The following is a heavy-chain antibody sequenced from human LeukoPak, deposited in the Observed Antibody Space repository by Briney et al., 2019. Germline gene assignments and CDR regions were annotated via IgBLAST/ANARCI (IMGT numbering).Heavy chain of an antibody. CDR2: ISSSGSTI. J-gene: IGHJ6*04. CDR3: AREKSIAAAMDV. D-gene: IGHD6-13*01. Sequence: PGGSLRLSCAASGFTFSSYEMNWVRQAPGKGLEWVSYISSSGSTIYYADSVKGRFTISRDNAKNSLYLQMNSLRAEDTAVYYCAREKSIAAAMDVWGKGTTVTVSS. V-gene: IGHV3-48*03. CDR1: GFTFSSYE.